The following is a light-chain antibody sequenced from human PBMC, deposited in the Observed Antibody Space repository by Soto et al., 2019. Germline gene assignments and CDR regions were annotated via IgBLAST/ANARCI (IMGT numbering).Light chain of an antibody. CDR3: SSYTSSSTYV. CDR2: DVS. J-gene: IGLJ1*01. V-gene: IGLV2-14*01. CDR1: SSDVGGYNY. Sequence: QAVVTQPASVSGSPGQSITISCTGTSSDVGGYNYVSWYQQHPGKAPKLMIYDVSNRPSGVSNRFSGSKSGNXXXXTISGLQAEDEADYYCSSYTSSSTYVFGT.